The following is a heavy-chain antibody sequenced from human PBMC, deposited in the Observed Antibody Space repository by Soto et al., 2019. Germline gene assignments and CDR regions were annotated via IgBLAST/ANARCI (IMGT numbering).Heavy chain of an antibody. CDR1: GGSMRNVY. CDR3: ARAHAPPLTFGY. D-gene: IGHD2-2*01. CDR2: IFHSGNA. J-gene: IGHJ4*01. Sequence: SETLSLTCTVSGGSMRNVYWSWIRQPPGKRLEWSGFIFHSGNAKYKPSLKSRVTISIDTSKSQFSLSLDSVTAADTAVYFCARAHAPPLTFGYWGLGTLVTVSS. V-gene: IGHV4-59*01.